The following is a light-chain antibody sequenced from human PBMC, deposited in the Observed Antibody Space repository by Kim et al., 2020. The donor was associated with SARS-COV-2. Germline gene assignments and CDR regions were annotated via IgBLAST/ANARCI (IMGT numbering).Light chain of an antibody. J-gene: IGKJ1*01. Sequence: EIVLTQSPATVSSSPGERATLSCRASQSVSSSYLAWYQQKPGQAPRLLIYGAASIPTGIPARFSGSGSGTDFTLTISSLQPEDFAAYYCQQYGSSPWTFGQGTKVDIK. V-gene: IGKV3-20*01. CDR1: QSVSSSY. CDR3: QQYGSSPWT. CDR2: GAA.